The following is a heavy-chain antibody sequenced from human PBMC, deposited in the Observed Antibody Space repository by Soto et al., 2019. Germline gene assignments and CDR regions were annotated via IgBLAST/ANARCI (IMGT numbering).Heavy chain of an antibody. CDR1: GGSFNNFA. V-gene: IGHV1-69*06. D-gene: IGHD4-17*01. CDR2: TIPVFGTA. CDR3: ACGTSTVTNPKLDY. Sequence: QVQLVQSGAEVKKPGSSVKVSCKASGGSFNNFALSWVRQAPGQGLEWMGGTIPVFGTANYAQNFQGRVTSTADKSTSTAYMELSSLRSEDTAVYYCACGTSTVTNPKLDYWGQGTLVTVSS. J-gene: IGHJ4*02.